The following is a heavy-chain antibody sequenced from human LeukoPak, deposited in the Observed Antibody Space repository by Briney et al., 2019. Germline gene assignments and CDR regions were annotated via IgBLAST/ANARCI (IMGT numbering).Heavy chain of an antibody. Sequence: GGSLRLSCAASGFTFSSYAMSWVRQAPGKGLVWVSRIYTDGSSTSYADSVKGRFTISRDNAKNTLYLQMNSLRAEDTAVYYCASELEKGYWGQGTLVTVSS. CDR2: IYTDGSST. J-gene: IGHJ4*02. CDR1: GFTFSSYA. CDR3: ASELEKGY. V-gene: IGHV3-74*01. D-gene: IGHD1-1*01.